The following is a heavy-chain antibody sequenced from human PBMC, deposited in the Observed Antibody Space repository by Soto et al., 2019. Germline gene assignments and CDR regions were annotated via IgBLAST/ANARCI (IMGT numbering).Heavy chain of an antibody. D-gene: IGHD1-7*01. J-gene: IGHJ5*02. CDR1: GYTFTSYA. CDR3: ARDDITGTTYGEFWFDP. V-gene: IGHV1-3*01. Sequence: GASVKVSCKASGYTFTSYAMHWVRQAPGQRLEWMGWINAGNGNTKYSQKFQGRVTITRDTSASTAYMELGSLRSEDTAVYYCARDDITGTTYGEFWFDPWGQGTLVTVSS. CDR2: INAGNGNT.